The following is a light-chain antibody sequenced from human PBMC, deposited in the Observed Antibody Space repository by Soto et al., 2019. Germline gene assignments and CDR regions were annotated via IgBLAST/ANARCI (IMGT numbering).Light chain of an antibody. CDR1: QDIGNF. J-gene: IGKJ5*01. CDR3: QQYGSLAIT. CDR2: DAS. Sequence: DIQMTQSPSSLSASIGDRVTISCQASQDIGNFLNWYQQKPGKAPYLLIYDASNLDTGVSSRFSGSGSGRDFSFTITSLQPGDVATYFCQQYGSLAITFGQGTRLDIK. V-gene: IGKV1-33*01.